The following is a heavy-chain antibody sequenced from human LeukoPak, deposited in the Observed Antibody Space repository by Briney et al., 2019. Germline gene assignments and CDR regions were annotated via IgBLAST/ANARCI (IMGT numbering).Heavy chain of an antibody. Sequence: GGSLRLSCAASGFTFSSYSMNWVRQAPGQGLEWVSSISSYSDYTYYPDSVQGRFTISRDNAKNSLYLQMNSLRAEDTAVYYCARATGYGAFDYWGQGTLVTVSS. V-gene: IGHV3-21*01. CDR3: ARATGYGAFDY. J-gene: IGHJ4*02. CDR2: ISSYSDYT. D-gene: IGHD4-17*01. CDR1: GFTFSSYS.